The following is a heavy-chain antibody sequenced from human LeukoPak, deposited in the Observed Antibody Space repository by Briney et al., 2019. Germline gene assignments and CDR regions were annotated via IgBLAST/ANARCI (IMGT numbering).Heavy chain of an antibody. D-gene: IGHD6-13*01. J-gene: IGHJ6*04. CDR1: GYTFTDYY. V-gene: IGHV1-69-2*01. CDR3: ATESRGVVPAANRPSIAAASV. CDR2: VDPEDGET. Sequence: ASVKVSCKVSGYTFTDYYMHWVQQAPGEGLEWMGLVDPEDGETIYAEKFQGRVTITADTSTDTAYMELSSLRSEDTAVYHCATESRGVVPAANRPSIAAASVWGKGTTVTVSS.